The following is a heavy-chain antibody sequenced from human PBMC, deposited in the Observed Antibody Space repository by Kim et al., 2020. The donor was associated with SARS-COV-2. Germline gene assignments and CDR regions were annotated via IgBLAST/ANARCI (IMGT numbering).Heavy chain of an antibody. CDR3: AADPDGSGSYYKSLDY. V-gene: IGHV1-58*01. D-gene: IGHD3-10*01. CDR1: GFTFTSSA. CDR2: LVVGSGNT. Sequence: SVKVSCKASGFTFTSSAVQWVRQARGQRLEWIGWLVVGSGNTNYAQKFQERVTITRDMSTSTAYMELSSLRSEDTAVYYCAADPDGSGSYYKSLDYWGQGTLVTVSS. J-gene: IGHJ4*02.